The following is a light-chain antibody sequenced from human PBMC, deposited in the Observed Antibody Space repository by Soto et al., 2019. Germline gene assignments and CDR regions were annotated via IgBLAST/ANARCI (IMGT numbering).Light chain of an antibody. CDR2: GAS. CDR1: QSVSSN. CDR3: QQYGSSPH. V-gene: IGKV3-20*01. J-gene: IGKJ3*01. Sequence: EIMMAQSPAILSVSPGERATLSCRVSQSVSSNLAWYQQKPGQAPRLLIYGASSRATGFPDRFSGSGSGTDFTLTISRLEPEDFAVYYCQQYGSSPHFGPGTKVDIK.